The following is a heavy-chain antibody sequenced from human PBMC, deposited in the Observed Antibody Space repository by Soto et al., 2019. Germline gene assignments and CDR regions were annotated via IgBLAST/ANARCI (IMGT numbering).Heavy chain of an antibody. CDR1: GGSISSYY. V-gene: IGHV4-59*01. Sequence: PSETLSLTCTVSGGSISSYYWSWIRQPPGKGLEWIGYIYYGGSTNYNPSLKSRVTISVDTSKNQFSLKLSSVTAADTAVYYCARDFLDDYIWGSYRYNWFDPWGQGTLVTVSS. CDR3: ARDFLDDYIWGSYRYNWFDP. D-gene: IGHD3-16*02. CDR2: IYYGGST. J-gene: IGHJ5*02.